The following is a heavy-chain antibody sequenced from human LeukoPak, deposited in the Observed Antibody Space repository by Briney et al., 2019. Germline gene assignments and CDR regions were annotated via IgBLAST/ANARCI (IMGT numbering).Heavy chain of an antibody. Sequence: QTGGSLRLSCAASGFAFSSYGMHWVRQAPGKGLEWVALIWYDGSNKYYADSVKGRFTISRDSSKNTLYLEMSSLGAEDTAVYFCARERTLYVSGSGYGMDVWGQGTTVTVSS. CDR2: IWYDGSNK. CDR1: GFAFSSYG. CDR3: ARERTLYVSGSGYGMDV. V-gene: IGHV3-33*01. J-gene: IGHJ6*02. D-gene: IGHD3-10*01.